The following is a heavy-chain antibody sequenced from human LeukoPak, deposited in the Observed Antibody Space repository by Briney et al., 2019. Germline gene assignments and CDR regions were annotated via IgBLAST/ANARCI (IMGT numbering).Heavy chain of an antibody. CDR3: ARDIRNGAAFDH. Sequence: SQTLSLTCGISGDIITGNSIVWNWIRQSPSRGLEWLGRTYCRTRWYNDYAMSVESRITINPDTSKNQFSLHLKSVTPDDTAIYFCARDIRNGAAFDHWGQGTLVTVSS. V-gene: IGHV6-1*01. J-gene: IGHJ4*02. D-gene: IGHD1-1*01. CDR1: GDIITGNSIV. CDR2: TYCRTRWYN.